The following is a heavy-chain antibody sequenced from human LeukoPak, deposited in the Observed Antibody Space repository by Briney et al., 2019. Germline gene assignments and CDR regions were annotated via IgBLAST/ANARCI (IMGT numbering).Heavy chain of an antibody. Sequence: GGSLRLSCAASGFTFSSYAMSWVRQAPGKGLEWVSAISGSGGSTYYADSVKGRFTISRDNSKNTLYLQMNSLRAEDTAVYYCAKEGDDYGDYGGRYYYYYGIDVWGQGTTVTVSS. J-gene: IGHJ6*02. CDR1: GFTFSSYA. V-gene: IGHV3-23*01. D-gene: IGHD4-17*01. CDR3: AKEGDDYGDYGGRYYYYYGIDV. CDR2: ISGSGGST.